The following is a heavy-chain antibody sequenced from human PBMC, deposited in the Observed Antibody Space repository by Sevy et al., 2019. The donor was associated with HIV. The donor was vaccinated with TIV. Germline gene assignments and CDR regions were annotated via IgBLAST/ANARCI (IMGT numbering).Heavy chain of an antibody. CDR3: ARDRKVVLVVYAIPFDAFDI. CDR1: GFTFSNYG. J-gene: IGHJ3*02. V-gene: IGHV3-30*02. D-gene: IGHD2-8*02. Sequence: GESLKISCAASGFTFSNYGIHWVRQAPGKGLEWVAFIRYDGSNKYYADSVKDRFTISRDNSKNTLYLQMNSLRAEDTAVYYCARDRKVVLVVYAIPFDAFDIWGQGTMVTVSS. CDR2: IRYDGSNK.